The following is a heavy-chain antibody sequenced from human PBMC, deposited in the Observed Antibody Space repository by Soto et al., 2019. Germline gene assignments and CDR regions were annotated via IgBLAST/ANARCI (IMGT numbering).Heavy chain of an antibody. D-gene: IGHD6-6*01. V-gene: IGHV1-8*02. CDR1: GYTFTSYG. CDR3: ARFKYSSSSGGYYFDY. CDR2: MNANNGNT. J-gene: IGHJ4*02. Sequence: GASVKVSCKASGYTFTSYGISWVRQAPGQGLEWMGWMNANNGNTSYAQKLQGRVTMTRNTSISTAYMELSSLRSEDTAVYYCARFKYSSSSGGYYFDYWGQGTLVTVSS.